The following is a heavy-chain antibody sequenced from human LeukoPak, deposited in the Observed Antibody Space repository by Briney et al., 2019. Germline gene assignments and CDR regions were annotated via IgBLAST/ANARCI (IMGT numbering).Heavy chain of an antibody. V-gene: IGHV4-38-2*02. CDR3: ARERDPIVVVVAPFDP. CDR1: GYSINSGYY. D-gene: IGHD2-15*01. CDR2: ISHSGLT. J-gene: IGHJ5*02. Sequence: SETLSLTCTVSGYSINSGYYWGWIRQPPGKGLEWIGSISHSGLTYYNPSLKSRVTMSVDTSKNQFSLKLSSVTAADTAVYYCARERDPIVVVVAPFDPWGQGTLVTVSS.